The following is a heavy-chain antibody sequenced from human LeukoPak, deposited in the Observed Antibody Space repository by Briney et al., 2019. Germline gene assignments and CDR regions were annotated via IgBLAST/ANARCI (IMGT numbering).Heavy chain of an antibody. D-gene: IGHD6-13*01. CDR2: TYYRSKWYN. Sequence: SQTLPLTCAISGDTVSSNSAAWNWIRQSPSRGLEWLGRTYYRSKWYNDYAVSVKSRITINPDTSKNQFSLQLNSVTPEDTAVYYCARDAQWLSSSWSRVLYNWFDPWGQGTLVTVSS. CDR3: ARDAQWLSSSWSRVLYNWFDP. J-gene: IGHJ5*02. V-gene: IGHV6-1*01. CDR1: GDTVSSNSAA.